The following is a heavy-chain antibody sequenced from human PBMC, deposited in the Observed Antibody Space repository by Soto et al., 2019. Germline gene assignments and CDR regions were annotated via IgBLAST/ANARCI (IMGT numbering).Heavy chain of an antibody. CDR2: ISGSGDYT. CDR1: GFTFSTFS. J-gene: IGHJ4*02. D-gene: IGHD4-17*01. CDR3: AKDPAGNGDYEEIFDY. Sequence: VQLLEFGGGLVQPGGSLRLSCEASGFTFSTFSMSWVRQSPGKGLEWVSAISGSGDYTYNADSVKGRFTLSRDNSKNTLYLQMNNLTAEDTAIYYCAKDPAGNGDYEEIFDYWGQGTLLTVSS. V-gene: IGHV3-23*01.